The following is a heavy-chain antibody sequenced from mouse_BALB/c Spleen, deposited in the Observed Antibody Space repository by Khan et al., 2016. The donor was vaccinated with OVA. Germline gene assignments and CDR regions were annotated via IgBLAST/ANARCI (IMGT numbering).Heavy chain of an antibody. CDR2: ISSDGDYT. D-gene: IGHD4-1*01. CDR3: STHVTGSFAY. Sequence: DVKLVESGGDLVKSGGSLKLSCAASGFTFSPYSMSWVRQTPDKRLEWVATISSDGDYTYYPDSVKGRFNISRDNAKNALYLQMFSLKSEDTAMYYCSTHVTGSFAYWGQGTLVTVSA. V-gene: IGHV5-6*02. J-gene: IGHJ3*01. CDR1: GFTFSPYS.